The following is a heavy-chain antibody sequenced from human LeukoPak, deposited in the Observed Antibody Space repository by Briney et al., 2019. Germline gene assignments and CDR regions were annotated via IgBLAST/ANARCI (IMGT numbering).Heavy chain of an antibody. Sequence: GGSLRLSCVASGFTFSNYAMQWVREAPGKGLEYVSAISDSGGSTYYANSVTGRFTISRDNSKNTLYLQMGSLRADDMALYYCARVSNNYCVDYWGQGTPVTVSS. V-gene: IGHV3-64*01. CDR3: ARVSNNYCVDY. D-gene: IGHD2-21*01. J-gene: IGHJ4*02. CDR1: GFTFSNYA. CDR2: ISDSGGST.